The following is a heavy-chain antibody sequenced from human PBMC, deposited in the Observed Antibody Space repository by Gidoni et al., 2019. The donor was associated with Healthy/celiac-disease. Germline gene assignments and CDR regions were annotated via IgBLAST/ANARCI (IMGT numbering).Heavy chain of an antibody. CDR3: ARRGDYGDYVFFDY. CDR1: GGSISSSSYY. V-gene: IGHV4-39*01. D-gene: IGHD4-17*01. Sequence: QLQLQESGPGLVKPSATLSLTCTVSGGSISSSSYYWGWIRQPPGKGLEWIGSIYYSGSTYYNPSLKSRVTISVDTSKNQFSLKLSSVTAADTAVYYCARRGDYGDYVFFDYWGQGTLVTVSS. CDR2: IYYSGST. J-gene: IGHJ4*02.